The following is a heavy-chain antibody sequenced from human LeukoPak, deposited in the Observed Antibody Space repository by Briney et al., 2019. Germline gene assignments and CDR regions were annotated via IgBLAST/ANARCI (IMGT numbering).Heavy chain of an antibody. V-gene: IGHV3-23*01. CDR3: AKGAFDGDYFNY. D-gene: IGHD3-9*01. J-gene: IGHJ4*02. CDR1: GFTFSNYW. Sequence: GGSLRLSCAASGFTFSNYWMHWVRQAPGKGLEWVSAISGSGGSTYYADSVKGRFTISRDNSKNTLYLQMNSLRAEGTAVYYCAKGAFDGDYFNYWGQGTLVTVSS. CDR2: ISGSGGST.